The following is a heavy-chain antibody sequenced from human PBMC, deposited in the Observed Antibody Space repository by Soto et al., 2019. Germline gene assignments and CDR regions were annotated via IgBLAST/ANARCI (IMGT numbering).Heavy chain of an antibody. CDR1: GFTFSSYW. CDR2: IKQDGSEK. J-gene: IGHJ4*02. Sequence: EVQLVESGGGLVQPGGSLRLSCAASGFTFSSYWMSWVRQAPGKGLEWVANIKQDGSEKYYVDSVKGRFTISRDNAKNSLYLQMNSLRAEDTAVYYCARDSGYSSGWPKRDYWGQGTLVTVSS. CDR3: ARDSGYSSGWPKRDY. D-gene: IGHD6-19*01. V-gene: IGHV3-7*05.